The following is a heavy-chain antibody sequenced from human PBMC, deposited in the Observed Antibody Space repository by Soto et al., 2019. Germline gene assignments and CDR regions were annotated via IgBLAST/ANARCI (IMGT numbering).Heavy chain of an antibody. J-gene: IGHJ4*02. Sequence: LRLSCAASGFTFSSYAMSWVRQAPGKGLEWVSAISGSGGSTYYADSVKGRFTISRDNSKNTLYLQMNSLRAEDTAVYYCAKGALRFLEWSQPSNPIDYWGQGTLVTVSS. D-gene: IGHD3-3*01. V-gene: IGHV3-23*01. CDR1: GFTFSSYA. CDR2: ISGSGGST. CDR3: AKGALRFLEWSQPSNPIDY.